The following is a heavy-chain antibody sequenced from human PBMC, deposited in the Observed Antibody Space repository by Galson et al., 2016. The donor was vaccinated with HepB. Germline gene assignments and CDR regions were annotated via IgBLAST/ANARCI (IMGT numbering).Heavy chain of an antibody. CDR2: ISYDGSDK. D-gene: IGHD5-12*01. CDR1: GFTFSSYG. Sequence: LRLSCAASGFTFSSYGMHWVRQAPGKGLDWVAVISYDGSDKYYADSVKGRFTISSDNSKNTLYLQMNSLRAEDTAVYYCAKDRYDYLRGYYYYGMDVWGQGTTVTVSS. J-gene: IGHJ6*02. CDR3: AKDRYDYLRGYYYYGMDV. V-gene: IGHV3-30*18.